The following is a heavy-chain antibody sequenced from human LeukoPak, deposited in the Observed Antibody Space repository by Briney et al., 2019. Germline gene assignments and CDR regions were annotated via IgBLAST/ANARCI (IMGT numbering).Heavy chain of an antibody. J-gene: IGHJ6*03. CDR1: GFTFSSYA. Sequence: GGSLRLSCAASGFTFSSYAMHWVRQAPGKGLEWVAVISYDGSNKYYADSVKGRFTISRDNAKNSLYLQMNSLRAEDTAVYYCARDGTYYDSSGSEYYYYMDVWGKGTTVTISS. CDR3: ARDGTYYDSSGSEYYYYMDV. CDR2: ISYDGSNK. V-gene: IGHV3-30*04. D-gene: IGHD3-22*01.